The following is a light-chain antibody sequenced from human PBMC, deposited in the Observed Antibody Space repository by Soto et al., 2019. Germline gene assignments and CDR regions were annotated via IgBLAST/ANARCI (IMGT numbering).Light chain of an antibody. Sequence: EIVLTQSPGTLSLSPGERATLSCRASRSVSSSFLAWYQQKSGQAPRLLIYHASSRATGIPDRFSGSGSGTYFTLTIRRLEPEDFALYFCQQYGSSPWTFGQGTKVEIK. V-gene: IGKV3-20*01. CDR2: HAS. J-gene: IGKJ1*01. CDR1: RSVSSSF. CDR3: QQYGSSPWT.